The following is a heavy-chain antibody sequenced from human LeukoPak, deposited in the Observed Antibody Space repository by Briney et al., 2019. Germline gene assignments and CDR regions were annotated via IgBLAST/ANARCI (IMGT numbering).Heavy chain of an antibody. Sequence: GGSLRLSCAASGFTFSSYSMNWVRQAPGKGLEWVSSISSSSSYIYYADSVKGRFSISRDNAKNSLFLQMNSLRAEDTAVYYCARDSIAAAGTIIYWGQGTLVTVSS. CDR3: ARDSIAAAGTIIY. V-gene: IGHV3-21*01. D-gene: IGHD6-13*01. CDR2: ISSSSSYI. J-gene: IGHJ4*02. CDR1: GFTFSSYS.